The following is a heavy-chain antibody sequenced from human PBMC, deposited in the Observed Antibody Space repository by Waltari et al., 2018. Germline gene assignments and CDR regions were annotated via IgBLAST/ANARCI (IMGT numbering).Heavy chain of an antibody. J-gene: IGHJ6*02. CDR2: IIPIFGTA. V-gene: IGHV1-69*08. CDR1: GGTFSSYA. D-gene: IGHD5-12*01. Sequence: QVQLVQSGAEVRKPGSSVKVSCKASGGTFSSYAIRRVRQAPGQGLEWMGRIIPIFGTANYAQKFQGRVTITADKSTSTAYMELSSLRSEDTAVYYCAREGVDIVVYHLDVWGQGTTVTVSS. CDR3: AREGVDIVVYHLDV.